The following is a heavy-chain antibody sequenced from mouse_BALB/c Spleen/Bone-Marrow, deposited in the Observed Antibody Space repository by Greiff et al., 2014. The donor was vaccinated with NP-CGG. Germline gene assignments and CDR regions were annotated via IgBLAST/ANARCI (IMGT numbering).Heavy chain of an antibody. V-gene: IGHV1-9*01. CDR2: ILPGSGNT. CDR3: ARRLLYYFDY. Sequence: VQLQQSGAELMKPGASVKISRQATGYTFSSYWIEWVKQRPGHGLEWIGEILPGSGNTNYNENFKGKATFTADTSSNTAYMQLSSLTSGDSAVYYWARRLLYYFDYWGQGTTLTVSS. CDR1: GYTFSSYW. D-gene: IGHD1-2*01. J-gene: IGHJ2*01.